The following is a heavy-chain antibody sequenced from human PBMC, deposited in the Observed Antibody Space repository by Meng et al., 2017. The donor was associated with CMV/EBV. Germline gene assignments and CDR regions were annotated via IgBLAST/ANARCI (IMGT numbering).Heavy chain of an antibody. J-gene: IGHJ6*02. V-gene: IGHV3-30-3*01. CDR1: GFTFGSYA. Sequence: GESLKISCAASGFTFGSYAMHWVRQAPGKGLEWVAVISYDGSNKYYADSVKGRFTISRDNSKNTLYLQMNSLRAEDTAVYYCARVGALPTFYGMDVWGQGTTVTVSS. D-gene: IGHD1-1*01. CDR3: ARVGALPTFYGMDV. CDR2: ISYDGSNK.